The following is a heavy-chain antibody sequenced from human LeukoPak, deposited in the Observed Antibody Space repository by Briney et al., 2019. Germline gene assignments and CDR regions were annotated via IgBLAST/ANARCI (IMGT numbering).Heavy chain of an antibody. J-gene: IGHJ5*02. CDR3: AVSNWMDP. CDR2: INTDGSTT. Sequence: GGSLRLSCAASGFTFSSYWMHWVRQAPGKGLVWVSRINTDGSTTSYADSVKGRFTISRDNAKNTLHLQMDSLTVEDTAVYYCAVSNWMDPWGQGTLVTVSS. V-gene: IGHV3-74*01. CDR1: GFTFSSYW.